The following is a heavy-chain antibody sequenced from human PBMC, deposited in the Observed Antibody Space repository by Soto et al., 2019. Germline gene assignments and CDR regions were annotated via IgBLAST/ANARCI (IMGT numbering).Heavy chain of an antibody. CDR3: ARALWVEPELCYYGIDV. D-gene: IGHD1-1*01. J-gene: IGHJ6*02. CDR2: IFYSGTT. Sequence: SETLSLTCTVSGDSISSADYYWSWIRQTPGKGLEWIGHIFYSGTTYYNPSLKSRLTISVDTSKNHFSLRPTSVTAADTAVYYLARALWVEPELCYYGIDVWGQGTTVSVSS. CDR1: GDSISSADYY. V-gene: IGHV4-30-4*01.